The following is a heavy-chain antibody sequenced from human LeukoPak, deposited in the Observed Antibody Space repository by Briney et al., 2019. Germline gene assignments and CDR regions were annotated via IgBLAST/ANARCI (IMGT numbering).Heavy chain of an antibody. J-gene: IGHJ4*02. V-gene: IGHV4-59*08. CDR1: GGSISSYY. CDR3: ARRYCTNGVCYVDY. D-gene: IGHD2-8*01. CDR2: IYYSGST. Sequence: SETLSLTCTVSGGSISSYYWSWIRQPPGKGLGWIGYIYYSGSTNYNPSLKSRVTISVDTSKNQFSLKLSSVTAADTAVYYCARRYCTNGVCYVDYWGQGTLVTVSS.